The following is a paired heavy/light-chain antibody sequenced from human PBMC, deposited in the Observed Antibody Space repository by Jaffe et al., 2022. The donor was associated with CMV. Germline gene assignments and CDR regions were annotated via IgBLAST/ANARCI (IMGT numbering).Light chain of an antibody. CDR1: SSDVGSYNL. CDR2: EVS. V-gene: IGLV2-23*02. Sequence: QSALTQPASVSGSPGQSITISCTGTSSDVGSYNLVSWYQQHPGKAPKLMIYEVSKRPSGVSNRFSGSKSGNTASLTISGLQAEDEADYYCCSYAGSSTSYVFGTGTKVTVL. CDR3: CSYAGSSTSYV. J-gene: IGLJ1*01.
Heavy chain of an antibody. D-gene: IGHD6-19*01. CDR2: IIPILGIA. V-gene: IGHV1-69*09. J-gene: IGHJ6*03. Sequence: QVQLVQSGAEVKKPGSSVKVSCKASGGTFSSYAISWVRQAPGQGLEWMGRIIPILGIANYAQKFQGRVTITADKSTSTAYMELSSLRSEDTAVYYCARDVIAVAGTHPYYYYYMDVWGKGTTVTVSS. CDR3: ARDVIAVAGTHPYYYYYMDV. CDR1: GGTFSSYA.